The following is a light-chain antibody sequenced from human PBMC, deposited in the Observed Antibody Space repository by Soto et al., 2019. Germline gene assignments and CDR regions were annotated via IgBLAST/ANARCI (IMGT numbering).Light chain of an antibody. J-gene: IGKJ5*01. CDR2: TAS. Sequence: DIQMTHSPSSLSASVGYRFTITCRASQDISNYLAWYQQKPGKAPNLLIHTASTLHSGVPSRFSGSGSGTEFTLTISSLQPEDSATYYCQHRHSYPITFGQGTRLEI. V-gene: IGKV1-9*01. CDR3: QHRHSYPIT. CDR1: QDISNY.